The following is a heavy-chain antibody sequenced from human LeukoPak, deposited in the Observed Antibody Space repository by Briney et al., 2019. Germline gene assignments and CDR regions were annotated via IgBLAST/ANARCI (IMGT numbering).Heavy chain of an antibody. Sequence: GGSLRLSCAASGFTFSSYSMNWVRQAPGNGLEWVSSISSSSSYIYYADSVKGRFTFSRDNAKNSLYLQMNSLRAEDTAVYYCARHRTASDYWGQGTLVTVSS. D-gene: IGHD3-16*02. J-gene: IGHJ4*02. CDR2: ISSSSSYI. CDR1: GFTFSSYS. V-gene: IGHV3-21*01. CDR3: ARHRTASDY.